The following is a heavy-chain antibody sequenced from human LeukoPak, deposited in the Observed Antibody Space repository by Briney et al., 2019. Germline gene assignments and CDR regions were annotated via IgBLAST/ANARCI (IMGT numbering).Heavy chain of an antibody. CDR3: ARHGGSYTFDY. J-gene: IGHJ4*02. CDR1: GGSVSSSTYY. D-gene: IGHD1-26*01. V-gene: IGHV4-61*05. Sequence: SETLSLTCTVSGGSVSSSTYYWGWICQPPGKGLEWIGFISYSGGTNYNPSLKSRVTISVDTSKNQFSLKLNSVTAADTAVYYCARHGGSYTFDYWGQGTLVTVSS. CDR2: ISYSGGT.